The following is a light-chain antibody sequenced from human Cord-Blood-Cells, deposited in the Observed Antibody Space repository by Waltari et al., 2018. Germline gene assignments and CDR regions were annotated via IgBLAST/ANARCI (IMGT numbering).Light chain of an antibody. Sequence: QSVLPQPPSVSAAPGQKVTICCSGSSSNIGNNYVSWYQQLPGTAPKLLIYENNKRPSGIPDLFSGSKSGTSATLGITGLQAGDEADYYCGTWDSSLSAWVFGGGTKLTVL. CDR2: ENN. CDR1: SSNIGNNY. CDR3: GTWDSSLSAWV. J-gene: IGLJ3*02. V-gene: IGLV1-51*02.